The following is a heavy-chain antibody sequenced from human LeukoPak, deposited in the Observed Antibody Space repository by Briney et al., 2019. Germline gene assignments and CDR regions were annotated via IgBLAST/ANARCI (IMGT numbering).Heavy chain of an antibody. V-gene: IGHV4-34*01. D-gene: IGHD5-18*01. CDR2: INHSGST. J-gene: IGHJ5*02. CDR1: GGSFSGYY. Sequence: PSETLSLTCAVYGGSFSGYYWSWIRQLPGKGLEWIGEINHSGSTNYNPSLKSRVTISVDTSKNQFSLKLSSVTAADTAVYYCARARRGYSYGYWFDPWGQGTLVTVSS. CDR3: ARARRGYSYGYWFDP.